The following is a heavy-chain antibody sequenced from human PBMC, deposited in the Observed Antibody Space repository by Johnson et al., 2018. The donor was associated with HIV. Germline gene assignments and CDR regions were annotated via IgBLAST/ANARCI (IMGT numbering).Heavy chain of an antibody. V-gene: IGHV3-66*03. CDR1: GFTVSSNY. CDR2: INWNGGRK. CDR3: ARERYAFDI. Sequence: VQLVESGGGLIQPGGSLRLSCAASGFTVSSNYMSWVRQAPGKGLEWVSDINWNGGRKGYVDSVKGRFTISRDNAKNSLYMQMNSLRAEDTAVYYCARERYAFDIWGQGTMVTVSS. J-gene: IGHJ3*02.